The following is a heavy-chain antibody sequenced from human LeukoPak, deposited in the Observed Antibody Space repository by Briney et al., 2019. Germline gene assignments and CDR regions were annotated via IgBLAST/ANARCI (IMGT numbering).Heavy chain of an antibody. D-gene: IGHD3-22*01. J-gene: IGHJ4*02. V-gene: IGHV3-23*01. CDR1: GFTFSRYA. Sequence: GGSLRLSCAASGFTFSRYAMSWVRQAPGKGLEWVSAISGSGGSTNYADSVKGRFTIYRDNPKNTLYLQMNSLRAEDTAVYYCANSRYDSSGYYGIIGYWGQGTLVTVSS. CDR2: ISGSGGST. CDR3: ANSRYDSSGYYGIIGY.